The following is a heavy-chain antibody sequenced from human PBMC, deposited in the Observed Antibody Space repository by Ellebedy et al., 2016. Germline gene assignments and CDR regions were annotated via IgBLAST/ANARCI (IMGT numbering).Heavy chain of an antibody. CDR3: ARASPILDDAFDT. D-gene: IGHD2-2*02. CDR2: IYTSGTT. Sequence: SETLSLXXTVSGGSISSYYWSWVRQPAGKGLKWIGRIYTSGTTDYNPSLKSRVTMSLDTSKNQFSLILSSVTAADTAVYYCARASPILDDAFDTWGQGTMVTVSS. CDR1: GGSISSYY. V-gene: IGHV4-4*07. J-gene: IGHJ3*02.